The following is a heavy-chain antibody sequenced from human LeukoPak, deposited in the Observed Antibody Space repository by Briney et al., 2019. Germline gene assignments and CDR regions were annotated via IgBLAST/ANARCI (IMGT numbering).Heavy chain of an antibody. Sequence: ASVKVSCKASGYTFTSYDINWVRQATGQGLEWMGWMNPNSGNTGYAQKFQGRVTMTRNTSISTAYMELSSLRSEDTAVYYCARGRYDYVWGSYRYEYSDYWGQGTLVTVSS. CDR2: MNPNSGNT. V-gene: IGHV1-8*01. J-gene: IGHJ4*02. CDR1: GYTFTSYD. CDR3: ARGRYDYVWGSYRYEYSDY. D-gene: IGHD3-16*02.